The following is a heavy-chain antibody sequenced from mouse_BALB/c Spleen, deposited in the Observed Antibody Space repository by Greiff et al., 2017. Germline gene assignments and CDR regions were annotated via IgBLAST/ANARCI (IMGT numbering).Heavy chain of an antibody. Sequence: EVQLVESGGGLVKPGGSLKLSCAASGFTFSSYSMSWVSQTPEKRLEWVAYISNGGGSTYYQDTVKGRFTISRDKAKNTLYLQMSSLKSEDTAMYYCARNGNHYSDAMDYWGQGTSVTVSS. V-gene: IGHV5-12-2*01. CDR2: ISNGGGST. J-gene: IGHJ4*01. CDR3: ARNGNHYSDAMDY. CDR1: GFTFSSYS. D-gene: IGHD2-1*01.